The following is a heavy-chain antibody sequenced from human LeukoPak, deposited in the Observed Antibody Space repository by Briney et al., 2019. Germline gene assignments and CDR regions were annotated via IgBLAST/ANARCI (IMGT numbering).Heavy chain of an antibody. CDR3: ARGPRNDP. CDR1: GYPFTTYE. Sequence: ASVKVSCRTSGYPFTTYEINWVRQAAGQGLEWMGWVHPNSGNTAYAQKFQGRVTMTRDTSISTTYMELSGLRSDDTAVYFCARGPRNDPWGQGTLVTVSS. D-gene: IGHD1-14*01. J-gene: IGHJ5*02. CDR2: VHPNSGNT. V-gene: IGHV1-8*01.